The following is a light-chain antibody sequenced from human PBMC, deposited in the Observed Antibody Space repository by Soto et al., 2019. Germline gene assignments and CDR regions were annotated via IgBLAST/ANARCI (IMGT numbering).Light chain of an antibody. CDR2: AAS. Sequence: IQMTQSPSSLSASVGDRVTITWGTSQPISDYLNWYQQKPGKAPSLLIYAASSLQSGVPPRFSGSGSGTDFTLAISSLQPEDSATYYCLQDINYPWTFGQGTKVDIK. J-gene: IGKJ1*01. V-gene: IGKV1-6*01. CDR3: LQDINYPWT. CDR1: QPISDY.